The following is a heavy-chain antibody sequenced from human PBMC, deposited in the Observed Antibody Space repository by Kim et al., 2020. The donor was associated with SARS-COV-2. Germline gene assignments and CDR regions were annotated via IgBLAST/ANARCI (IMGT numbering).Heavy chain of an antibody. D-gene: IGHD2-21*02. CDR3: ATHCGGDCSVDY. CDR1: GFTFSSYA. V-gene: IGHV3-23*01. CDR2: ISGSGGST. J-gene: IGHJ4*02. Sequence: GGSLRLSCAASGFTFSSYAMSWVRQAPGKGLEWVSAISGSGGSTYYADSVKGRFTISRDNSKNTLYLQMNSLRAEDTAVYYCATHCGGDCSVDYWGQGTLVTVSS.